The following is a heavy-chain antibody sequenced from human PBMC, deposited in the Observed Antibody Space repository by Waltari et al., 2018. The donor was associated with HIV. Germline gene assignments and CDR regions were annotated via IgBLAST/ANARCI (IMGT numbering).Heavy chain of an antibody. V-gene: IGHV4-39*07. CDR1: GGSISSSSYY. J-gene: IGHJ6*02. CDR2: IYYSGST. D-gene: IGHD3-10*01. CDR3: WYYYGSGSSPHGMDV. Sequence: QLQLQESGPGLVKPSETLSLTCTVSGGSISSSSYYWGWIRQPPGKGLEWIGSIYYSGSTYYNPSLKSRVTISVDTSKNQFSLKLSSVTAADTAVYYCWYYYGSGSSPHGMDVWGQGTTVTVSS.